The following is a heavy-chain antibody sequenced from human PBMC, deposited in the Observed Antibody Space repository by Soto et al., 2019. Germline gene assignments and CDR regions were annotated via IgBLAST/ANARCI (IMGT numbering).Heavy chain of an antibody. V-gene: IGHV3-74*01. Sequence: GGSLRLSCAASGFTFSSYWMHWVRQAPGKGLVWVSRINSDGSNTSYADSVKGRFTISRDNAKNTLYLQMNSLRAEDTAVDYGANDRGPDAFDIWGQGTLVTVSS. CDR3: ANDRGPDAFDI. D-gene: IGHD1-1*01. CDR1: GFTFSSYW. J-gene: IGHJ3*02. CDR2: INSDGSNT.